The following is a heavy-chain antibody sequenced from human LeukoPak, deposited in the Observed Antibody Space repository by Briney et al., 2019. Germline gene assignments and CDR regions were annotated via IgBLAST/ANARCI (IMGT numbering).Heavy chain of an antibody. D-gene: IGHD2-15*01. V-gene: IGHV4-39*07. CDR3: ARLCDGSCFTDFDY. CDR2: IYYSGST. CDR1: GGSISSSGYY. J-gene: IGHJ4*02. Sequence: PSETLSLTCTVSGGSISSSGYYWGWIRQPPGKGLEWIGSIYYSGSTYYNPSLKSRVTISVDTSKNQFSLKLSSVTAADTAVYYCARLCDGSCFTDFDYWGQGTLVTVSS.